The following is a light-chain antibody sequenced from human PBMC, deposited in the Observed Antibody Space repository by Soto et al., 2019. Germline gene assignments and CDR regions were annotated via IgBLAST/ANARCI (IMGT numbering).Light chain of an antibody. Sequence: QSVLTQPASVSGSPGQSITISCNETSSDVGGYNYVSWYQQHPGKAPKLIIYEVSNRPSGVSNRFSGSKSGNTASLTISGLQAEDEADYYCNSYTSKSTGVFGTGTKLTVL. J-gene: IGLJ1*01. CDR3: NSYTSKSTGV. V-gene: IGLV2-14*01. CDR1: SSDVGGYNY. CDR2: EVS.